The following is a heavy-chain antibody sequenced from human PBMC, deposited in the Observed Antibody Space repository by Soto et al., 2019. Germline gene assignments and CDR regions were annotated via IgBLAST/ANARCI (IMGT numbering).Heavy chain of an antibody. CDR2: IYYSGST. CDR1: GGSISSGGYY. V-gene: IGHV4-31*03. CDR3: ARGELGNWFDP. J-gene: IGHJ5*02. D-gene: IGHD1-7*01. Sequence: PSETLSLTCTVSGGSISSGGYYWSWIRQHPGKGLEWIGYIYYSGSTYYNPSLKSRVTISVDTSKNQFSLKLSSVTAADTAVYYCARGELGNWFDPWGQGTLVTVSS.